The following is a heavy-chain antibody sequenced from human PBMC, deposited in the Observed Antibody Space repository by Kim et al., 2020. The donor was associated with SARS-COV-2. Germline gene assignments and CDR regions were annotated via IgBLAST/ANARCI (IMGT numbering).Heavy chain of an antibody. V-gene: IGHV3-72*01. D-gene: IGHD1-26*01. CDR2: IRNKANTYTT. CDR1: GFTFSDHY. CDR3: ARCAVEANIFDY. Sequence: GGSLRLSCAASGFTFSDHYMDWVRQAPGKGLEWVGRIRNKANTYTTEYAASVKGRFTISRDDSKNSLYLQMNSLKTGDAAVYYCARCAVEANIFDYWGHGTLVTVSS. J-gene: IGHJ4*01.